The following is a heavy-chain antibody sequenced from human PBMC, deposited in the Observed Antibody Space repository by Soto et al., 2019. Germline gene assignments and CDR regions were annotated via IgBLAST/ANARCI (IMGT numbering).Heavy chain of an antibody. Sequence: SETLSLTCTVSGGSISSGDYYWSWIRQPPGKGLEWIGYIYYSGSTYYNPSLKSRVTISVDTSKNQFSLKLSSVTAADTAVYYCARGPLTYYYDSSGYYHLDYWGQGTLVTVSS. D-gene: IGHD3-22*01. CDR3: ARGPLTYYYDSSGYYHLDY. V-gene: IGHV4-30-4*01. J-gene: IGHJ4*02. CDR2: IYYSGST. CDR1: GGSISSGDYY.